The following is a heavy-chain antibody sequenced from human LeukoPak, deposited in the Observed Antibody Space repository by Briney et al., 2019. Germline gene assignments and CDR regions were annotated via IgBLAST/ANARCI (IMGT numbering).Heavy chain of an antibody. Sequence: ASVNVSCKASGYTFTGYYMHWVRQAPGQGLEWMGWINPNSGGTNYAQKFQGRVTMTRDTSISTAYMELSRLRSDDTAVYYCATGYSPLYYFDYWGQGTLVTVSS. V-gene: IGHV1-2*02. CDR2: INPNSGGT. D-gene: IGHD6-13*01. CDR1: GYTFTGYY. J-gene: IGHJ4*02. CDR3: ATGYSPLYYFDY.